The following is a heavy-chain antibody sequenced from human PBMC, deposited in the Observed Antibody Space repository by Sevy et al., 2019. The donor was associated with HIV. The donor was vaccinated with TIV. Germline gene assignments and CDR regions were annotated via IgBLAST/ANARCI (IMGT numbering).Heavy chain of an antibody. V-gene: IGHV3-30*18. D-gene: IGHD3-9*01. CDR2: ISYHGRDK. Sequence: GGSLRLSCVVSGIIFTSSGMHWVRQAPGKGLEWVAVISYHGRDKFYAESVKGRFTISRDNSKKILYLQMNSLRIEDTAVNYCAKDFTGYNGMDVWGQGTMVTVSS. J-gene: IGHJ6*02. CDR1: GIIFTSSG. CDR3: AKDFTGYNGMDV.